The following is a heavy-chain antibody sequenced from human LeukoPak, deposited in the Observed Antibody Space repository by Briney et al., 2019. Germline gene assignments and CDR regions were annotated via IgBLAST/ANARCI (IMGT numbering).Heavy chain of an antibody. J-gene: IGHJ4*02. CDR1: GFSFSSYG. V-gene: IGHV3-64D*06. D-gene: IGHD2-21*02. CDR2: ISSNGGST. Sequence: GGSLRLSCTASGFSFSSYGMHWVRQAPGKGLEYVSVISSNGGSTYYADSVTGRFTISRDNSKNTLYLQMSSLRAEDTAVYYCVKGPHIVVVTAILAYFDYWGQGTLVTVSS. CDR3: VKGPHIVVVTAILAYFDY.